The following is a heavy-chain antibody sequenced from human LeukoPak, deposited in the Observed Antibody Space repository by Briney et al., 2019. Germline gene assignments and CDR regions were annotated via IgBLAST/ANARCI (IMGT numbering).Heavy chain of an antibody. V-gene: IGHV4-59*01. CDR1: GGSISSYY. Sequence: SETLSLTCTVSGGSISSYYWSWIRQPPGKGLEWIGYIYYSGTTNYNPPLKSRVTISVDTSKNHFSLKLSSVTAADTAVYYCARGVYIAAAQYGYWGQGTLVTVSS. D-gene: IGHD6-13*01. J-gene: IGHJ4*02. CDR3: ARGVYIAAAQYGY. CDR2: IYYSGTT.